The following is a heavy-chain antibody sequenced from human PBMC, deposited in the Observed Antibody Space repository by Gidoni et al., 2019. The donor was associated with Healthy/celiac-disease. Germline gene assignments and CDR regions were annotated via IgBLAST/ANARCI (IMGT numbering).Heavy chain of an antibody. D-gene: IGHD5-18*01. Sequence: EVQLVESGGGLIQPGGSLRLSCAASGFTVSSNYMCWVRQAPGKGVEWVSVIYSGGSTYYADSVKGRFTISRDNSKNTLYLQMNSLRAEDTAVYYCARGLTYLRDRAYDGWFDPWGQGTLVTVSS. CDR1: GFTVSSNY. V-gene: IGHV3-53*01. CDR3: ARGLTYLRDRAYDGWFDP. CDR2: IYSGGST. J-gene: IGHJ5*02.